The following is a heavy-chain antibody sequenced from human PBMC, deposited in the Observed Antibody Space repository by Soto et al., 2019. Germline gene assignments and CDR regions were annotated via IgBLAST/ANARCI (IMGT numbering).Heavy chain of an antibody. J-gene: IGHJ6*02. CDR1: GGSISSGDYY. D-gene: IGHD3-10*01. V-gene: IGHV4-30-4*01. CDR3: ARDLRFRGFYGMDV. CDR2: IYYSGST. Sequence: SENPALTCTVSGGSISSGDYYWSWIRQPPGKGLEWIGYIYYSGSTYYNPSLKSRVTISVDTSKNQFSLKLSSVTAADTAVYYCARDLRFRGFYGMDVWGQGTTVTVSS.